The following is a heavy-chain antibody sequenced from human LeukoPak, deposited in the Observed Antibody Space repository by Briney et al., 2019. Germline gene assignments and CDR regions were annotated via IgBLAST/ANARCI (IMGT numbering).Heavy chain of an antibody. CDR1: GYTFTSYG. D-gene: IGHD2-15*01. CDR2: ISAYNGNT. J-gene: IGHJ6*02. CDR3: ARVCGGSCYYYYGMDV. Sequence: ASVKVSCKASGYTFTSYGISWVRQAPGQGLEWMGWISAYNGNTNYAQKLQGRVTMTTDTSTSTAYMELRSLRSDDTAVYYCARVCGGSCYYYYGMDVWGQGTTVTVSS. V-gene: IGHV1-18*04.